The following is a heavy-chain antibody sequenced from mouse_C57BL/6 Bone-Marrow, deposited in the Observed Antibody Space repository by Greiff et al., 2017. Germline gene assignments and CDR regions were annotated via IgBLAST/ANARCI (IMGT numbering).Heavy chain of an antibody. CDR1: GFTFSDYG. CDR3: ARRDYGSSPLAMDY. J-gene: IGHJ4*01. V-gene: IGHV5-15*04. Sequence: DVMLVESGGGLVQPGGSLKLSCAASGFTFSDYGMAWVRQAPRKGPEWVAFISNLAYSIYYADTVTGRFTISRENAKNTLDLEMSSLRSEDTAMYYCARRDYGSSPLAMDYWGQGTSVTVSS. CDR2: ISNLAYSI. D-gene: IGHD1-1*01.